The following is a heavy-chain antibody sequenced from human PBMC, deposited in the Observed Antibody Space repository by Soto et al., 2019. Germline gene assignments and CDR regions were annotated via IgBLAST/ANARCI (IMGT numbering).Heavy chain of an antibody. D-gene: IGHD2-2*01. V-gene: IGHV1-2*02. CDR3: AKLSGQPTATDY. Sequence: ASVKVSCKASGYTFTGYYMHWVRQAPGQGLEWMGWINPNSGGTNYAQKFQGRVTMTRDTSISTAYMELSRLRAEDTAVYFCAKLSGQPTATDYWGQGTLVTVSS. CDR2: INPNSGGT. CDR1: GYTFTGYY. J-gene: IGHJ4*02.